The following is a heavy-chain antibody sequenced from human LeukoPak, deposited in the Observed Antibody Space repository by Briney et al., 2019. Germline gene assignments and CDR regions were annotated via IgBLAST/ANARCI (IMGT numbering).Heavy chain of an antibody. V-gene: IGHV3-66*01. Sequence: GGSLRLSCAASGFTFSSYAMSWVRQASGKGLEWVSVIYSAGSTYYADSVKGRFTISRDNSKNTLYLQMNSLRAEDTAVYYCAREEGPLDYWGQGTLVTVSS. J-gene: IGHJ4*02. CDR3: AREEGPLDY. CDR2: IYSAGST. CDR1: GFTFSSYA.